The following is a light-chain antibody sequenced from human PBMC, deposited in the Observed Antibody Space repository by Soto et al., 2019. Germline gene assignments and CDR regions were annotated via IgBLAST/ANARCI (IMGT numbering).Light chain of an antibody. Sequence: EIVLTQSPGTLSLSPGERATLSCRASQSVTNDYLAWYQQKPGQAPRLLIYDASSRATGIPDRFSGSGSGTDFTLTISRLEPEDFAVYSCQQCARSPLTFGQGTKVEIK. CDR3: QQCARSPLT. CDR1: QSVTNDY. J-gene: IGKJ1*01. CDR2: DAS. V-gene: IGKV3-20*01.